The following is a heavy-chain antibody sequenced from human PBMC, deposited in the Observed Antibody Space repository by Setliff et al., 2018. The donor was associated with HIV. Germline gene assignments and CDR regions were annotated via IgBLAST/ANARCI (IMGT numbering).Heavy chain of an antibody. V-gene: IGHV1-69*13. CDR1: GGILSTYA. J-gene: IGHJ3*01. CDR3: ARETAPAHYYGSGSYRLHAFDV. Sequence: SVKVSCKASGGILSTYATIWVRQAPGQGLEWLGGIIPLFGKASYAQKFQGRVTITADESTNTAYMELSSLRSGDTAVYYCARETAPAHYYGSGSYRLHAFDVWG. D-gene: IGHD3-10*01. CDR2: IIPLFGKA.